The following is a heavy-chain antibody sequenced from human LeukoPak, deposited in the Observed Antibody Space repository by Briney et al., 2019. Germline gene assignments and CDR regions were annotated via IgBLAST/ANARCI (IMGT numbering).Heavy chain of an antibody. J-gene: IGHJ4*02. V-gene: IGHV3-30-3*01. CDR2: ISYDGSNK. D-gene: IGHD3-22*01. CDR3: ARDHYYDSSGCIDY. Sequence: WVRQSPVKGLEWVAVISYDGSNKYYADSVKGRFTISRDNSKNTLYLQMNSLRAEDTAVYYCARDHYYDSSGCIDYWGQGTLVTVSS.